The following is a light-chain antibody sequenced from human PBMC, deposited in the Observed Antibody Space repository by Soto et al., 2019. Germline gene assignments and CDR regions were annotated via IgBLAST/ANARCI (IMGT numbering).Light chain of an antibody. CDR3: QQRQSWPRT. V-gene: IGKV3-11*01. CDR1: QSVSGY. J-gene: IGKJ1*01. Sequence: EIVLTQSPGTLSLSPGERATLSCRASQSVSGYVAWYQQKPGQAPRLLIYDASSRANGIPARFTGSGSGTDFSLTISSLEPEDFAVYYCQQRQSWPRTFGQGTKVDIK. CDR2: DAS.